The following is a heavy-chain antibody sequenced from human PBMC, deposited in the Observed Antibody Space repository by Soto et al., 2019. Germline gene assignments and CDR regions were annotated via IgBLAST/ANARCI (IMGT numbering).Heavy chain of an antibody. J-gene: IGHJ4*02. D-gene: IGHD2-2*01. Sequence: ASVKVSCKASGYTFTSYGISWVRQAPGQGLEWMGWISAYNGNTNYAQKLQGRVTMTTDTSTSTAYMELRSLRSDDTAVYYCARDRGYCSSTSCCLSSGYWGQGTLVTVSS. CDR2: ISAYNGNT. V-gene: IGHV1-18*01. CDR3: ARDRGYCSSTSCCLSSGY. CDR1: GYTFTSYG.